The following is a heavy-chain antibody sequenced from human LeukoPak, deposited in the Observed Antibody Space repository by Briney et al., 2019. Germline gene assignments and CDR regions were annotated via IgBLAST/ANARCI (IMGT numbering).Heavy chain of an antibody. D-gene: IGHD3-22*01. CDR2: IYYSGST. J-gene: IGHJ4*02. CDR1: GGSISSYY. Sequence: SQTLSLTCTVSGGSISSYYWSWIRQPPGKGLEWIGYIYYSGSTNYNPSLKSRVTISVDMSKNQFPLKLTSVTAADTAVYYCARDDSNYYDSSGFDYWGQGTLVTVSS. CDR3: ARDDSNYYDSSGFDY. V-gene: IGHV4-59*01.